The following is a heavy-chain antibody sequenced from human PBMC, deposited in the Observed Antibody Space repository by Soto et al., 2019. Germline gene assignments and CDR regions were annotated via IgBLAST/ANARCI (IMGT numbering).Heavy chain of an antibody. Sequence: EVQLVESGGGLVQPGGSLRLSCAASGFTFSDHYMDWVRQAPGKGLEWVGRSRNKANSYSTEYAASVKGRFTISRDESNKSLYLQMNSLKTEETAVYYWARFSGSYTRGLDHWGQGTLVIFSP. CDR1: GFTFSDHY. D-gene: IGHD1-26*01. J-gene: IGHJ4*02. CDR2: SRNKANSYST. CDR3: ARFSGSYTRGLDH. V-gene: IGHV3-72*01.